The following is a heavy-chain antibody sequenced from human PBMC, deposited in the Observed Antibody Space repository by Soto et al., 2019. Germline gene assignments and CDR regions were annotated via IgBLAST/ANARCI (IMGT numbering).Heavy chain of an antibody. D-gene: IGHD6-6*01. V-gene: IGHV4-39*01. CDR3: ARRSIAARPWEFY. CDR2: IYYSGST. Sequence: QLQLQESGPGLVKPSETLSLTCTVSGGSISSSSYYWGWIRQPPGKGLEWIGSIYYSGSTYYNPSLKSRVTISVDTSKNQFSLKLSSVTAADTAVYYCARRSIAARPWEFYWGQGTLVTVSS. CDR1: GGSISSSSYY. J-gene: IGHJ4*02.